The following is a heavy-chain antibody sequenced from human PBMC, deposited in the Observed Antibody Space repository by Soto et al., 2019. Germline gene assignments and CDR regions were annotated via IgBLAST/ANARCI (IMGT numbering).Heavy chain of an antibody. CDR1: GGSISSGDYY. Sequence: TLSLTCTVSGGSISSGDYYWSWIRQPPGKGLEWIGYIYYSGSTYYNPSLKSRVTISVDTSKNQFSLKLSSVTAADTAVYYCARDHYDSSGGFDYWGQGTLVTVSS. D-gene: IGHD3-22*01. V-gene: IGHV4-30-4*01. CDR3: ARDHYDSSGGFDY. CDR2: IYYSGST. J-gene: IGHJ4*02.